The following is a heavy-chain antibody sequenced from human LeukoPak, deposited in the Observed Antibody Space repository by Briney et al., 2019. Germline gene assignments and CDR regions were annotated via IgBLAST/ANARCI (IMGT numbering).Heavy chain of an antibody. V-gene: IGHV3-49*04. CDR1: GFNLGDYA. D-gene: IGHD5-18*01. J-gene: IGHJ6*02. CDR3: SRGPIQLWVHNGMDG. Sequence: GRSLRLSCTTSGFNLGDYAMTWVRQAPGKGLEWVGFIRSKAYRGTTEYAASVKGRFTISRDDSKSVVYLQMNSLKSEDTAVYYCSRGPIQLWVHNGMDGWGQGTTVTVSS. CDR2: IRSKAYRGTT.